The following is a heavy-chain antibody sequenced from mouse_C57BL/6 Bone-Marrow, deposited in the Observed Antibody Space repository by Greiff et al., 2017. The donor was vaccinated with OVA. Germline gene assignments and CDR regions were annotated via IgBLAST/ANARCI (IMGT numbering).Heavy chain of an antibody. CDR2: IHPNSGST. CDR3: ARYYYGSLYAMDY. CDR1: GYTFTSYW. J-gene: IGHJ4*01. Sequence: QVQLQQPGAELVKPGASVKLSCKASGYTFTSYWMHWVKQRPGQGLEWIGMIHPNSGSTNYNEKFKSKATLTVDKSSSTAYMQRSSLTSEDSAVYYCARYYYGSLYAMDYWGQGTSGTVSS. V-gene: IGHV1-64*01. D-gene: IGHD1-1*01.